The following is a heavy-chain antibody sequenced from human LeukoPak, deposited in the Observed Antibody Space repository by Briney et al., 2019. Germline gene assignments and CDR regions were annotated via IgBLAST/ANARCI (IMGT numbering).Heavy chain of an antibody. Sequence: GASVKVSCKASGYTFTSYGISWVRQAPGQGLEWMGWISAYNGNTNYAQKLQGRVTMTTDTSTSTAYMELRSLRSDDTAVYYCARDQFAYCSSTSCLSLFDYWGQGTLVTVSS. D-gene: IGHD2-2*01. J-gene: IGHJ4*02. CDR1: GYTFTSYG. CDR3: ARDQFAYCSSTSCLSLFDY. CDR2: ISAYNGNT. V-gene: IGHV1-18*01.